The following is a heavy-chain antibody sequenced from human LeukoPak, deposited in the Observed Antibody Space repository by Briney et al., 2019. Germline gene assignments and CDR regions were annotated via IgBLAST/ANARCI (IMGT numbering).Heavy chain of an antibody. J-gene: IGHJ6*03. CDR1: ASPISNNY. CDR3: ARDRNEYSPGYLHYYYMDV. Sequence: GGSLRLPCVVSASPISNNYMSWVRQAPGTGLQWVSMIYVDGKTNYTDPVKGRFTIARDRSKNTLYLHVSSLRDEDTAVYYCARDRNEYSPGYLHYYYMDVWGKGTTVTVSS. V-gene: IGHV3-53*05. CDR2: IYVDGKT. D-gene: IGHD4-11*01.